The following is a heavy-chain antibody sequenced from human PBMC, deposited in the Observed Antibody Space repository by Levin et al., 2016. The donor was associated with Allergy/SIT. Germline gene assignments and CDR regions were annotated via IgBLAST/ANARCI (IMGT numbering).Heavy chain of an antibody. CDR1: GYTFTSYD. CDR3: ASNPHYYDSSGSASYYYYGMDV. CDR2: MNPNSGNT. J-gene: IGHJ6*02. D-gene: IGHD3-22*01. V-gene: IGHV1-8*01. Sequence: ASVKVSCKASGYTFTSYDINWVRQATGQGLEWMGWMNPNSGNTGYAQKFQGRVTMTRNTSISTAYMELSSLRSEDTAVYYCASNPHYYDSSGSASYYYYGMDVWGQGTTVTVSS.